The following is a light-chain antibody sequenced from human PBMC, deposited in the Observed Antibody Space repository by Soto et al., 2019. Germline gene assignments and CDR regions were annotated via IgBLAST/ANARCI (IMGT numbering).Light chain of an antibody. CDR3: TSYTGSNTLEV. V-gene: IGLV2-14*02. J-gene: IGLJ1*01. Sequence: QSVLTQPASVSGSPGQSITISCTGTSSNVGSYKLVSWYRQHPGKAPQLLIYDVNNRPSGVSHRFSGSKSGNTASLTISGLQSEDEADYFCTSYTGSNTLEVFGPGTKLTVL. CDR1: SSNVGSYKL. CDR2: DVN.